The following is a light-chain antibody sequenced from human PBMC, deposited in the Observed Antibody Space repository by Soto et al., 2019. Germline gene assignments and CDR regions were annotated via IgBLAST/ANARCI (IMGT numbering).Light chain of an antibody. CDR2: AAS. Sequence: DIQMTQSPSSLSASVGDRVTITCRASQSISSYLNWYQQKPGKVPKLLIYAASSLQSGVPSRFSGSGSGTDFTLTISSLQPEDFAAYYCQQSCSTPLTFGGGTKVEIK. J-gene: IGKJ4*01. CDR1: QSISSY. CDR3: QQSCSTPLT. V-gene: IGKV1-39*01.